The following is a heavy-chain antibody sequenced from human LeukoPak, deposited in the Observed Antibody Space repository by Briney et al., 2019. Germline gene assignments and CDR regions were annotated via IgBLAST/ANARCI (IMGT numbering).Heavy chain of an antibody. V-gene: IGHV3-74*01. CDR2: INSDGSST. CDR1: GFTFSSYW. J-gene: IGHJ4*02. D-gene: IGHD5-18*01. CDR3: ARVGSGYSYGSYYFDY. Sequence: PGGSLRLSCAASGFTFSSYWMHWVRQAPGKGLVWVSRINSDGSSTSYADSVKGRFTISRDNAKNTLYLQMNSLRAEDTAVYYCARVGSGYSYGSYYFDYWGQGTLVTVSS.